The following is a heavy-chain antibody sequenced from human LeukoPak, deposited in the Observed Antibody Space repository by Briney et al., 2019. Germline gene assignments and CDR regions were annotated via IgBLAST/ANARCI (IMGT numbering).Heavy chain of an antibody. CDR3: ARATYSGTYLFQDY. Sequence: GGSLRLSCAASGFTFSDHYMDWVRQAPGKGLEWVGRTRNKANSYITEYAASVKGRFTISRDDSKNSLLLQMNSLKTEDTAVYYCARATYSGTYLFQDYWGQGTLVTVSS. J-gene: IGHJ4*02. CDR1: GFTFSDHY. V-gene: IGHV3-72*01. D-gene: IGHD1-26*01. CDR2: TRNKANSYIT.